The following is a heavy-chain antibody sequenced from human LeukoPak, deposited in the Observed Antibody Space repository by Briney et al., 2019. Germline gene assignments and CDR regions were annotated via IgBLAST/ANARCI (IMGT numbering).Heavy chain of an antibody. D-gene: IGHD4-17*01. Sequence: SETPSLTCAVYGGSFSGYYWSWIRQPPGKGLEWIGEINHSGSTNYNPSLKSRVTISVDTSKNQFSLKLSSVTAADTAVYYCARGRTSSLRRPYYFDYWGQGTLVTVSS. J-gene: IGHJ4*02. V-gene: IGHV4-34*01. CDR2: INHSGST. CDR1: GGSFSGYY. CDR3: ARGRTSSLRRPYYFDY.